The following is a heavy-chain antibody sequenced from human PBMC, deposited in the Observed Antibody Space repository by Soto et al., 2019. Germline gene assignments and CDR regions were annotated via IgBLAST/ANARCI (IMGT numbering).Heavy chain of an antibody. CDR1: GYSISSGYY. Sequence: PSETLSLTCAVSGYSISSGYYWGWIRQPPGKGLEWIGSIYYSGSTYYNPSLKSRVTISVETSKNQFSLKLSSVTAADTALYFCARKRTSVVTQAYFDVWGQGSLVTVSS. V-gene: IGHV4-38-2*01. CDR3: ARKRTSVVTQAYFDV. CDR2: IYYSGST. D-gene: IGHD2-21*02. J-gene: IGHJ4*02.